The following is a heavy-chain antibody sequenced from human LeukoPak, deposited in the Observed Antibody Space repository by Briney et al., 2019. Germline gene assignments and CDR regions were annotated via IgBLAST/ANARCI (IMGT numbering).Heavy chain of an antibody. V-gene: IGHV4-34*01. CDR3: ARGEGVLLWFGESPDAFDI. CDR1: GGSFSGYY. Sequence: PSETLSLTCAVYGGSFSGYYWSWIRQPPGKGLEWIGEINHSGSTNYNPSLKCRVTISVDTSKNQFSLKLSSVTAADTAVYYCARGEGVLLWFGESPDAFDIWGQGTMVTVSS. J-gene: IGHJ3*02. D-gene: IGHD3-10*01. CDR2: INHSGST.